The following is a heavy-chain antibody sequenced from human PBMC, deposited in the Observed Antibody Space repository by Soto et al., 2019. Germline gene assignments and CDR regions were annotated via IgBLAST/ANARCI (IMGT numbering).Heavy chain of an antibody. V-gene: IGHV1-69*13. CDR3: ARRASYSSLENWFDP. D-gene: IGHD6-6*01. Sequence: SVKVSCKASGYTFSSYAISWVRQAPGQGLEWMGGIIPIFGTANYAQKFQGRVTITADESTSTAYMELSSLRSEDTAVYYCARRASYSSLENWFDPWGQGTLVTVSS. J-gene: IGHJ5*02. CDR2: IIPIFGTA. CDR1: GYTFSSYA.